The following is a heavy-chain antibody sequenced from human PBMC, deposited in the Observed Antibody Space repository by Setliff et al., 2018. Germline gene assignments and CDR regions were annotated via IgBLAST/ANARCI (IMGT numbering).Heavy chain of an antibody. CDR2: IYYSGST. Sequence: SETLSLTCAVYSGSFSGYYWSWIRQHPGKGLEWIGYIYYSGSTYYNPSLKSRVTISVDTSKNQFSLKLSSVTAADTAVYYCASVSSGYAFDIWGQGTMVTVSS. J-gene: IGHJ3*02. V-gene: IGHV4-31*11. D-gene: IGHD3-10*01. CDR1: SGSFSGYY. CDR3: ASVSSGYAFDI.